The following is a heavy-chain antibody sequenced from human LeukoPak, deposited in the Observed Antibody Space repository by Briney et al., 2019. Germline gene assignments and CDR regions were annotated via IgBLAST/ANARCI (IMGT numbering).Heavy chain of an antibody. D-gene: IGHD3-10*01. CDR1: GYTFTAYY. Sequence: ASVKVSCKASGYTFTAYYLHWVRQAPGQGLEWMGWIHPNSGGTNYAQNSQGRVSMTTDTSISTVYMELSRLRSDDTAVYYCARDYYGSGTYYKGYWGQGTLVTVSS. J-gene: IGHJ4*02. CDR2: IHPNSGGT. CDR3: ARDYYGSGTYYKGY. V-gene: IGHV1-2*02.